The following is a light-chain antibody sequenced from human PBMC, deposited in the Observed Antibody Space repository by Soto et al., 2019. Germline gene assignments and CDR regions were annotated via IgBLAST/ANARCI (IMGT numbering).Light chain of an antibody. Sequence: QSVLTQPPSVSAAPGQKVIISCSGGSSNIGNNYVSWYQQLPGTAPKLLIYDNNQRPSGIPDRFSGSKSGTSATLGITGLQTGDEADYYCGTWDSSLSAGVFGGGTKLTVL. CDR1: SSNIGNNY. CDR3: GTWDSSLSAGV. CDR2: DNN. J-gene: IGLJ2*01. V-gene: IGLV1-51*01.